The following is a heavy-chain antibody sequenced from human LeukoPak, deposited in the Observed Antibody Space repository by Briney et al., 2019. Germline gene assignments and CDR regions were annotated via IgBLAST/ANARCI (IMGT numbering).Heavy chain of an antibody. CDR3: ARFAYYYDSSGLHYYFALDV. CDR1: GGSISSSNW. J-gene: IGHJ6*02. V-gene: IGHV4-4*01. Sequence: SETLSLTCAVSGGSISSSNWWSWVRQPPGKGLEWIGEIYHSGSTNYNPSLKSRVTISVDTSKNQFSLKLDSVTAADTAVYCCARFAYYYDSSGLHYYFALDVWGQGTAVTVSS. D-gene: IGHD3-22*01. CDR2: IYHSGST.